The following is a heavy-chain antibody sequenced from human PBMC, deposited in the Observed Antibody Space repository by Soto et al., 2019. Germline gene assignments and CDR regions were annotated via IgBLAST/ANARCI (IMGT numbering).Heavy chain of an antibody. CDR2: MSGDGKTI. CDR1: GFTFSNYF. CDR3: ARTYVPGIAGFDP. V-gene: IGHV3-74*01. D-gene: IGHD1-1*01. Sequence: LRLSCAASGFTFSNYFMHWVRQVPGEGLVWVSRMSGDGKTISYADSVKGRFTISRDNAKNTLYLQMNSLRVEDTAVYYCARTYVPGIAGFDPWGQGTLVTVSS. J-gene: IGHJ5*02.